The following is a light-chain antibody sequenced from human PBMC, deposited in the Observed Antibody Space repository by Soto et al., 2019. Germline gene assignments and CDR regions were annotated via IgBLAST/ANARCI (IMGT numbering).Light chain of an antibody. J-gene: IGLJ1*01. Sequence: QPALTQPPSGSGSPGQSVPISCTGTSSEVGGYNRVSWYQQPPGKAPKLLIYDVSNRPSGGSTRFAGSKSGNTASLTISGLQAEDEADYYCTSYATGSAYVFGPGTKVTV. V-gene: IGLV2-18*02. CDR1: SSEVGGYNR. CDR3: TSYATGSAYV. CDR2: DVS.